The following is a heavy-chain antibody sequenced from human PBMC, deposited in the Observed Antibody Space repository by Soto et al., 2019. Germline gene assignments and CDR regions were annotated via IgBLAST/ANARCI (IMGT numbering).Heavy chain of an antibody. CDR1: GGSFSGYY. Sequence: SETLSLTCAVYGGSFSGYYWSWIRQPPGKGLEWIGEINHSGSTNYNPSLKSRVTISVDTSKNQFSLKLSSVTAADTAVYYCARSLRFLEWLLYYGMDVWGQGTTVTV. CDR3: ARSLRFLEWLLYYGMDV. J-gene: IGHJ6*02. V-gene: IGHV4-34*01. CDR2: INHSGST. D-gene: IGHD3-3*01.